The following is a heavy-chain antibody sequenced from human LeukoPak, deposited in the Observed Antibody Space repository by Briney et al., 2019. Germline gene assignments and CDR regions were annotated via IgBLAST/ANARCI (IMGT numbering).Heavy chain of an antibody. V-gene: IGHV4-39*07. J-gene: IGHJ4*02. CDR2: IYYTGST. CDR3: ARVSDSRAVGPFDY. Sequence: PSGTLSLTCTVSGGSISSNSYYWGWIRQSPGKGLEWIANIYYTGSTYYNPSLKSRITISVDTSKSQFSLELSSVTAADTAIYYCARVSDSRAVGPFDYWGQGTLVTVSS. CDR1: GGSISSNSYY. D-gene: IGHD3-10*01.